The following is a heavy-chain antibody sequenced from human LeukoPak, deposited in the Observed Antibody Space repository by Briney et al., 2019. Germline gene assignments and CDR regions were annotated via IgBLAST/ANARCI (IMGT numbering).Heavy chain of an antibody. J-gene: IGHJ6*02. Sequence: GASLRLSCAASGFTFSSYAMSWVRQAPGKGREGVSAISGSGGSTYYADSVKGRFTISRDNSKNTLYLQMNSLRAEDTAVYYCAKEGQVVPAATPHYYYYGMDVWGQGTTVTVSS. CDR2: ISGSGGST. CDR1: GFTFSSYA. D-gene: IGHD2-2*01. V-gene: IGHV3-23*01. CDR3: AKEGQVVPAATPHYYYYGMDV.